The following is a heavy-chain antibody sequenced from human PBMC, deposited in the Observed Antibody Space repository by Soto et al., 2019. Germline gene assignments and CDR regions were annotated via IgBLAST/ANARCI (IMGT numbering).Heavy chain of an antibody. CDR1: GSPISSYY. D-gene: IGHD3-22*01. Sequence: QVQLQESGPGLVKPSETLSLTCTVSGSPISSYYWSWFRQPPGQGLEWVCYIYYTGTTTYNPSFKRRLTISLDTSKSQCSLNLRSVTAADTAVYYCARLGDYYQAFDYWGQGALVTVSS. CDR3: ARLGDYYQAFDY. CDR2: IYYTGTT. J-gene: IGHJ4*02. V-gene: IGHV4-59*08.